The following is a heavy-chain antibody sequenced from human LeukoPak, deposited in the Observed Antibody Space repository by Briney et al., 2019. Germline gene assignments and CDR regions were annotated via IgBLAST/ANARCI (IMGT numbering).Heavy chain of an antibody. CDR2: ISGGSGYI. CDR1: GFTFSGYF. CDR3: ARQLYSSGWYFGY. V-gene: IGHV3-21*01. J-gene: IGHJ4*02. D-gene: IGHD6-19*01. Sequence: PGGSLRLSCAASGFTFSGYFMNWVRQAPGEGLEWVSSISGGSGYIYYADSVKGRFTISRDNARNSLYLQMNSLRAEDTAVYYCARQLYSSGWYFGYWGQGTLVTVSS.